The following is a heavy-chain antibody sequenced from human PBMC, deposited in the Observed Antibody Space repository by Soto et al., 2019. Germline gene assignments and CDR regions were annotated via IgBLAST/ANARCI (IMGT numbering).Heavy chain of an antibody. Sequence: ASVKVSCKASGYTFTSYYMHWVREAPGQGLEWMGIINPSGGSTSYAQKFQGRVTMTRDTSTSTVYMELSSLRSEDTAVYYCARGYHSSGFPPLVDYWGQGTLVTVSS. V-gene: IGHV1-46*01. J-gene: IGHJ4*02. CDR1: GYTFTSYY. D-gene: IGHD3-22*01. CDR3: ARGYHSSGFPPLVDY. CDR2: INPSGGST.